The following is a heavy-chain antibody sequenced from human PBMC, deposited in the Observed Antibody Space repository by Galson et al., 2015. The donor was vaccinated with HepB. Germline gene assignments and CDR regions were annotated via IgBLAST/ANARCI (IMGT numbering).Heavy chain of an antibody. V-gene: IGHV3-30*04. CDR3: ARYRSVEVAVPAGNFDL. J-gene: IGHJ2*01. CDR1: GFTFSNYA. Sequence: SLRLSCAASGFTFSNYAMRWVRQAPGKGLEWVAVISYDGTNKYYADSVKGRFTISRDNSKNTLYLQMNSLRAEDTAVYYCARYRSVEVAVPAGNFDLWGRGTLVTVSS. CDR2: ISYDGTNK. D-gene: IGHD2-2*01.